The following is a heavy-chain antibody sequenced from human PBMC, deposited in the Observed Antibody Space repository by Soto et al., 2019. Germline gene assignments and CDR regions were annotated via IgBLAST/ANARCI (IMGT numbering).Heavy chain of an antibody. CDR2: INPNSGGT. CDR1: GYTFTGYY. CDR3: ARGEKAAAGKPVVPCHY. V-gene: IGHV1-2*04. Sequence: QVQLVQSGAEVKKPGASVKVSCKASGYTFTGYYMHWVRQAPGQGLEWMGWINPNSGGTNYAQKFQGWVTMTRDTSISTAYMELRRLRSNDTAVYYCARGEKAAAGKPVVPCHYWGQGTLVTVSS. J-gene: IGHJ4*02. D-gene: IGHD6-13*01.